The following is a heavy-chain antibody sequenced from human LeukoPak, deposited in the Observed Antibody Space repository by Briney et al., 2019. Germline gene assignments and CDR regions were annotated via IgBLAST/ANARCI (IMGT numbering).Heavy chain of an antibody. J-gene: IGHJ6*02. CDR3: ASELVIAMDV. V-gene: IGHV3-74*03. D-gene: IGHD2/OR15-2a*01. CDR2: ISSDASST. Sequence: GSLRLSCAGSGFTFSSYWMHWVRQAPGQGLVWVARISSDASSTTYADSVKGRFTISRGNRKNTLYLQMNSLRAEDTATYYCASELVIAMDVWGQGTPVTVSS. CDR1: GFTFSSYW.